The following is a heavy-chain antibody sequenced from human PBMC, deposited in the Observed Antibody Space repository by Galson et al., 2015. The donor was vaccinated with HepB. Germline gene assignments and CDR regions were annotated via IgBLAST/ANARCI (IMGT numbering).Heavy chain of an antibody. CDR3: ASRGTAVAGTYYYGMDV. D-gene: IGHD6-19*01. J-gene: IGHJ6*02. CDR1: GGTFSSYA. CDR2: IIPIFGTA. Sequence: SVKVSCKASGGTFSSYAISWVRQAPGQGLEWMGGIIPIFGTANYAQKFQGRVTITADKSTSTAYMELSSLRSEDTAVYYCASRGTAVAGTYYYGMDVWGQGTTVTVSS. V-gene: IGHV1-69*06.